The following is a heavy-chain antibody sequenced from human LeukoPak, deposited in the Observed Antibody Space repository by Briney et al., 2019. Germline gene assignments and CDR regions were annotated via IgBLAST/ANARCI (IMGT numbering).Heavy chain of an antibody. CDR3: ARDGSGTYLNWFAP. V-gene: IGHV4-30-2*01. CDR2: LYSGGST. D-gene: IGHD3-10*01. Sequence: SETLSLTCAVSGGSISSGGYSWSWIRQPPGKGLEWIGFLYSGGSTKYNPSLESRVTISVDTSKNQFSLRLTSVTAADTAVYFCARDGSGTYLNWFAPWGQGTLVTVSS. J-gene: IGHJ5*02. CDR1: GGSISSGGYS.